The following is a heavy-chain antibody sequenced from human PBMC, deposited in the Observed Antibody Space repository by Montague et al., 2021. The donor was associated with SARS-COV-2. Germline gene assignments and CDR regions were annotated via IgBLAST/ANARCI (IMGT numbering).Heavy chain of an antibody. V-gene: IGHV4-34*01. J-gene: IGHJ2*01. D-gene: IGHD3-22*01. CDR1: GGSFSDYY. CDR2: INHSGST. CDR3: ARGAPTMSMIVVVFSGAGWYFDL. Sequence: SETLSLTCAVHGGSFSDYYWSWIRQPPGKGLEWIGEINHSGSTNYNPSLKSRVTISVDTSKNQFSLKLSSATAADTAVYYCARGAPTMSMIVVVFSGAGWYFDLWGRGTLVTVSS.